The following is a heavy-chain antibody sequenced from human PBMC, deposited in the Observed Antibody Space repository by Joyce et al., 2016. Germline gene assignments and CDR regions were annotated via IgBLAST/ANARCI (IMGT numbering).Heavy chain of an antibody. CDR1: GFTFSSYA. V-gene: IGHV3-23*01. D-gene: IGHD6-19*01. J-gene: IGHJ6*02. CDR2: IRGFGGGT. CDR3: AKVPLGWDYGMDV. Sequence: EEQLLESGGGLVQPGGSLRLSCAASGFTFSSYAMSWVRQAPGKGLEWVSVIRGFGGGTYYADSVKGRFTISRDNSKNTLYLQMKSLRAEDTAIYYCAKVPLGWDYGMDVWGQGTTVTVSS.